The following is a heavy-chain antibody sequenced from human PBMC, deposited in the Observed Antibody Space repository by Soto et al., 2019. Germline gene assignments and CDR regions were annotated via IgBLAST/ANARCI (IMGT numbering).Heavy chain of an antibody. Sequence: QVQLQQWGAGLLKPSETLSLTCVVYGGSFTGYYWSWIRQPPGKGLEWIGEINHSGNANYNPSLKSRVTMSVDTSKNQFSLNLSSVSAADTAVYYCARGPRDLRTLDYWGQGTLVTVSS. J-gene: IGHJ4*02. CDR2: INHSGNA. V-gene: IGHV4-34*01. CDR1: GGSFTGYY. CDR3: ARGPRDLRTLDY.